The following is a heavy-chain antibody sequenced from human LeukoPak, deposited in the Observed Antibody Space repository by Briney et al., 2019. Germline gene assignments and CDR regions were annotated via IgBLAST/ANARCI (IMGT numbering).Heavy chain of an antibody. J-gene: IGHJ5*02. CDR3: ARDERAQLRQLGTVNWFDP. Sequence: GGSLRLSCAASGFTFSSYWMSWVRQAPGKGLEWVANIKQDGSEKYYVDSVKGRFTIFRDNAKNSLYLQMNSLRAEDTAVYYCARDERAQLRQLGTVNWFDPWGQGTLVTVSS. CDR1: GFTFSSYW. V-gene: IGHV3-7*01. CDR2: IKQDGSEK. D-gene: IGHD1-7*01.